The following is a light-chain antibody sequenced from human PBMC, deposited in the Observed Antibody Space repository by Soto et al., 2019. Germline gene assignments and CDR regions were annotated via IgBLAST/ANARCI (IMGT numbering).Light chain of an antibody. J-gene: IGKJ5*01. CDR1: QSISDY. Sequence: EVVMTQSPATLSVAPGERATLSCRASQSISDYLAWYQHKPGQAPRLLIYGAASRATGIPDRFSGSGSGTDFTLTISRLEPEDFAVYYCQQYGSSPPITFGQGTRLEIK. V-gene: IGKV3-20*01. CDR3: QQYGSSPPIT. CDR2: GAA.